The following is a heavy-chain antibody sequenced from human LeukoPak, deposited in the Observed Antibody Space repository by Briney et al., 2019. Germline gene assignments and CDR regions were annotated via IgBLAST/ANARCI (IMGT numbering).Heavy chain of an antibody. D-gene: IGHD7-27*01. CDR3: ARLGISAFDI. Sequence: SETLSLTCTVSGGSISSYYWSWIRQPPGKGLEWIGYIYYSGSTNYNPSLKSRVTISVDTSKNQFSLKLSSVTAADTAVYYCARLGISAFDIWGQGTMVTVSS. CDR2: IYYSGST. CDR1: GGSISSYY. V-gene: IGHV4-59*08. J-gene: IGHJ3*02.